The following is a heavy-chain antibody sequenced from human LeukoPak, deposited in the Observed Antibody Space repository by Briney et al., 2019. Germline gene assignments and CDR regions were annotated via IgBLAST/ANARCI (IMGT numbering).Heavy chain of an antibody. CDR3: ARGPVVAGANVGGDFDY. CDR1: GFTFSSYS. CDR2: ISSSSSYI. Sequence: GGSLRLSCAASGFTFSSYSMNWVRQPPGKGLEWVSSISSSSSYIYYADSVKGRFTISRDNAKNSLYLQMNSLRAEDTAVYYCARGPVVAGANVGGDFDYWGQGTLVTVSS. J-gene: IGHJ4*02. D-gene: IGHD6-19*01. V-gene: IGHV3-21*01.